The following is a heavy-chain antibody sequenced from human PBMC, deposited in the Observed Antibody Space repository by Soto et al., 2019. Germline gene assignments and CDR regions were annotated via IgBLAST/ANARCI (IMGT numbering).Heavy chain of an antibody. D-gene: IGHD3-9*01. V-gene: IGHV4-34*01. Sequence: QVQLQQWGAGPLRPLETLSLTCGVSGGSFSGYYWAWIRQSPGNGLEWIGEINARGSINYNPSLKSRVSISVDNSKNHYSLKLRSVPAADTAVYYCARETHDILTGPPWVWYFDLWGRGTLVTVSS. CDR3: ARETHDILTGPPWVWYFDL. CDR2: INARGSI. CDR1: GGSFSGYY. J-gene: IGHJ2*01.